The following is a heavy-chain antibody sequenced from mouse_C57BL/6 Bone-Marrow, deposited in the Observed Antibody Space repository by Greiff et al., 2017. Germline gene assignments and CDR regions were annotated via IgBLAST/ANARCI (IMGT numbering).Heavy chain of an antibody. Sequence: DVMLVESGGGLVKPGGSMKLSCVASGFTFSNYWMNWVRQSPEKGLEWVAQIRLKSDNYATHYAESVKGRFTISRDDSKSSVYLQMYNVRAEDTGICYCSTEFAYWGQGTLVTVSA. CDR2: IRLKSDNYAT. CDR3: STEFAY. V-gene: IGHV6-3*01. J-gene: IGHJ3*01. CDR1: GFTFSNYW.